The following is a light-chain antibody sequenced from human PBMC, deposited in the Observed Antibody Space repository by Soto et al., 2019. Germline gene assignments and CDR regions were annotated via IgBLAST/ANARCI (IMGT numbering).Light chain of an antibody. Sequence: QSVLTQPDSVSGAPGQTVTISFTGSSSNLGAGYEVVCYHQLLGTVPKLLIFGNRNRTSGVPDRFSGSKSGASASLAISGLQPDDEADYYCQSYDSKLYYVFGSGAKVTVL. J-gene: IGLJ1*01. CDR1: SSNLGAGYE. CDR2: GNR. V-gene: IGLV1-40*01. CDR3: QSYDSKLYYV.